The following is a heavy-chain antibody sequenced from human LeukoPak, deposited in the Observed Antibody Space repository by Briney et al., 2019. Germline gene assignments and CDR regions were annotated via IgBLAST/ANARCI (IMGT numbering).Heavy chain of an antibody. CDR3: ARDDFGDVDAFDI. V-gene: IGHV4-4*07. J-gene: IGHJ3*02. CDR2: IYSSGHT. D-gene: IGHD4-17*01. Sequence: SETLSLTCTVSGGSISRYYWSWIRQSAGKGLEWIARIYSSGHTNYNPSLKSRVIISLDMSKNQFSLTMRSVTAADTAMYFCARDDFGDVDAFDIWGQGTMVTVSS. CDR1: GGSISRYY.